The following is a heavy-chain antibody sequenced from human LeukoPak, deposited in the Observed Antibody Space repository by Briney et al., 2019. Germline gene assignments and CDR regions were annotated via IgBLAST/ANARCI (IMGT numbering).Heavy chain of an antibody. CDR3: ARDKGASWECFDY. CDR1: GFTFSSYS. CDR2: ISSSSSYI. V-gene: IGHV3-21*01. J-gene: IGHJ4*02. D-gene: IGHD1-26*01. Sequence: PGGSLRLSCAASGFTFSSYSMNWVHQAPGKGLEWVSSISSSSSYIYYADSVKGRFTISRDNAKNSLYLQMNSLRAEDTAVYYCARDKGASWECFDYWGQGTLVTVSS.